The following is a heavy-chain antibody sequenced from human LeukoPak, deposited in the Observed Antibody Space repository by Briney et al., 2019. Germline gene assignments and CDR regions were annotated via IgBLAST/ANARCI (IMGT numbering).Heavy chain of an antibody. D-gene: IGHD3-10*01. Sequence: ASVKVSCKASGYTFTSYYMHWVRQAPGQGLEWMGIINPSGGSTSYAQKFQGRVTMTRDTSTSTVYMELRSLRSDDTAVYYCARGQVNRLLWDGELLSNINPFDSWGQGTLVTVSS. CDR1: GYTFTSYY. CDR2: INPSGGST. V-gene: IGHV1-46*01. CDR3: ARGQVNRLLWDGELLSNINPFDS. J-gene: IGHJ4*02.